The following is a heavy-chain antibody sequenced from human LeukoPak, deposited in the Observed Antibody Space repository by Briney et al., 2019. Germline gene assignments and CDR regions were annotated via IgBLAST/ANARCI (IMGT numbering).Heavy chain of an antibody. CDR2: ISGSTGST. D-gene: IGHD3-3*01. V-gene: IGHV3-23*01. CDR3: ARANHVDF. Sequence: GGSLRLSCAVSGFTFSSYAMSWVRQAPGKGLEWVSHISGSTGSTYYADSVKGRFTISRDNAKNSLYLQMNSLRAEDTAVYYCARANHVDFWSQGTLVTVSS. CDR1: GFTFSSYA. J-gene: IGHJ4*02.